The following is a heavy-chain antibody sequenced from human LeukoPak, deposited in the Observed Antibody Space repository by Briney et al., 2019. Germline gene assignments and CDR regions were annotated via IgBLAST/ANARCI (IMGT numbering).Heavy chain of an antibody. J-gene: IGHJ4*02. CDR1: GGSISSYY. V-gene: IGHV4-59*01. CDR3: ARGTRHFDY. CDR2: IYYSGST. D-gene: IGHD1-1*01. Sequence: SETLSLTCTVSGGSISSYYWSWIRQPPGKGLEWIGYIYYSGSTNYNPSHRSRVTISVDTSKNQFSLKLSSVTAADTAVYYCARGTRHFDYWGQGTLVTVSS.